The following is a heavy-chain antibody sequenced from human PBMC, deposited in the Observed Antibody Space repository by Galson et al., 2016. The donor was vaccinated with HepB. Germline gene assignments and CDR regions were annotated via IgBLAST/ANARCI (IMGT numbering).Heavy chain of an antibody. D-gene: IGHD2-21*02. CDR1: GFSISDYN. V-gene: IGHV3-11*01. J-gene: IGHJ6*02. CDR2: ISSAGTVM. CDR3: ARGLMVGTYHFYGFDV. Sequence: SLRLSCAASGFSISDYNMNWIRQAPGKGLEWLSYISSAGTVMYYADSIKGQFTISRDNARRSLFLQMNSLRAEDTAVYYCARGLMVGTYHFYGFDVWGQGTPVTVSS.